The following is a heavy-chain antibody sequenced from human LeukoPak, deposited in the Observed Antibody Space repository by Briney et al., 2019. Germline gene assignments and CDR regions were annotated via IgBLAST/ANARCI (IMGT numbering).Heavy chain of an antibody. V-gene: IGHV4-39*07. Sequence: PSETLSLTCTVSGGSISSSSYYWGWIRQPPGKGLEWIGSIYYSGSTYYNPSLKSRVTIPVDTSKNQFSLKLSSVTAADTAVYYCARAGYSSGWYADYWGQGTLVTVSS. CDR1: GGSISSSSYY. CDR2: IYYSGST. J-gene: IGHJ4*02. D-gene: IGHD6-19*01. CDR3: ARAGYSSGWYADY.